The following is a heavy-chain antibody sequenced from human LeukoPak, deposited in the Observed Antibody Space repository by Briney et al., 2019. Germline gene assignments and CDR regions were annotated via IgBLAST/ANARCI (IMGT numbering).Heavy chain of an antibody. Sequence: PGGSLRLSCAASGFTFSSYAMTWVRLAPGKGLEWVSAISGNGAGTYYADSMKGRFTISRDNSKNTLFLQMNSLRAVDTAVYYCAKAIASAGKPVFDYRGQGTLVTVSS. V-gene: IGHV3-23*01. CDR3: AKAIASAGKPVFDY. J-gene: IGHJ4*02. D-gene: IGHD6-13*01. CDR2: ISGNGAGT. CDR1: GFTFSSYA.